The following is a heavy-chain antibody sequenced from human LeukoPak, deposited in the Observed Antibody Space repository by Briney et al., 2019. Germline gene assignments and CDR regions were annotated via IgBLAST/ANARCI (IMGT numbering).Heavy chain of an antibody. V-gene: IGHV4-34*01. J-gene: IGHJ4*02. CDR2: INHSGST. Sequence: SETLSLTCAVYGGSFSGYYWSWIRQPPGKGLEWIGEINHSGSTNYNPSLKSRVTISVDTSKNQFSLKLSSVTAADTAVYYCARGEEGRDGYNFGYWGQGTLVTVSS. CDR1: GGSFSGYY. D-gene: IGHD5-24*01. CDR3: ARGEEGRDGYNFGY.